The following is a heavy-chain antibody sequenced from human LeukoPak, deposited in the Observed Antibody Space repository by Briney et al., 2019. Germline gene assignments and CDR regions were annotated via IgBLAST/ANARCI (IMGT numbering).Heavy chain of an antibody. D-gene: IGHD2-21*02. CDR2: ISGSGGST. V-gene: IGHV3-23*01. CDR1: GFTFSSYA. Sequence: AGGSLRLSCAASGFTFSSYAMSWVRQAPGKGLEWVSAISGSGGSTYYADSVKGRFTISRDNSKNTLYLQMNSLRAEDTAVYYCANVKDVAYCGGDCYLWGQGTLVTVSS. J-gene: IGHJ4*02. CDR3: ANVKDVAYCGGDCYL.